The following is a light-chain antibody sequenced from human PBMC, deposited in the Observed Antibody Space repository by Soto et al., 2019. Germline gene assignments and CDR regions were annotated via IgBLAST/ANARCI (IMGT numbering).Light chain of an antibody. CDR2: GAS. J-gene: IGKJ4*01. CDR3: QQSHSTPLT. CDR1: QRISTW. Sequence: DIQMTQSPSTLSASVGDRVTITGRASQRISTWLAWYQQKPGKAPKLLIYGASYLQSGVPSRFSGSLSGTDFTLTIDSLQPEDFATYYCQQSHSTPLTFGGGTKVDIK. V-gene: IGKV1-39*01.